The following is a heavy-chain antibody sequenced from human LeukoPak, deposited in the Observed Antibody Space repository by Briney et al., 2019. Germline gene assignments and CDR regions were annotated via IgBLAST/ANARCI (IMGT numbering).Heavy chain of an antibody. CDR1: GFAFSFSA. Sequence: PGGSLRLSCEASGFAFSFSAMTWVRQAPGTGLEWVSYISSSSNTIYHADSVKGRFTISRDNAKNSLYLQMNSLRDEDTAVYYCARDYAYAFDIWGQGTMVTVSS. CDR2: ISSSSNTI. D-gene: IGHD3-16*01. CDR3: ARDYAYAFDI. V-gene: IGHV3-48*02. J-gene: IGHJ3*02.